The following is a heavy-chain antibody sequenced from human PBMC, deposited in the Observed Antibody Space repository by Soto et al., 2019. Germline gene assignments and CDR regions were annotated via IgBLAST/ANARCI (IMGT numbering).Heavy chain of an antibody. V-gene: IGHV4-34*01. J-gene: IGHJ5*02. D-gene: IGHD3-22*01. CDR3: ARGRGYYSNNWFDP. CDR1: GGSFSGYY. Sequence: SETLSLTCAVYGGSFSGYYWSWIRQPPGKGLEWIGEINHSGSTNYNPSLKSRVTISVDTSKNQFSLKLSSVTAADTAVYCCARGRGYYSNNWFDPWGQGTLVTVSS. CDR2: INHSGST.